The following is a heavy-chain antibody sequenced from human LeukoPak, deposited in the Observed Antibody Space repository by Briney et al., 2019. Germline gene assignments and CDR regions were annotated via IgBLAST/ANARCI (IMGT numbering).Heavy chain of an antibody. CDR2: IYFSGST. Sequence: SETLPLTCTVSGGSMLNSGYYWGWIRQSPGKGLELIGYIYFSGSTYFNPSLKSRVTMSIDTSKKQFSLKLNSVTAADTAVYFCARPSAHTYGPGVVDSWGRGTLVTVSS. CDR3: ARPSAHTYGPGVVDS. V-gene: IGHV4-39*01. J-gene: IGHJ4*02. CDR1: GGSMLNSGYY. D-gene: IGHD5-18*01.